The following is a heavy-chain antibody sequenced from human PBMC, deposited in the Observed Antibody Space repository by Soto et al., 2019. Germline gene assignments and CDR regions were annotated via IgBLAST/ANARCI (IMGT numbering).Heavy chain of an antibody. J-gene: IGHJ4*02. Sequence: VQLVESGGGWVQPGRSLRLSCAASGFTFDVYAMHWVRQAPGKGLEWVSGINYNSGSVGYADSVNGRFTISRDNAKNSLHLQMNSLRAEDTAVYYCAKDISLRGWVYLVVEYWGQGTLVTVSP. CDR2: INYNSGSV. CDR3: AKDISLRGWVYLVVEY. CDR1: GFTFDVYA. V-gene: IGHV3-9*01. D-gene: IGHD6-13*01.